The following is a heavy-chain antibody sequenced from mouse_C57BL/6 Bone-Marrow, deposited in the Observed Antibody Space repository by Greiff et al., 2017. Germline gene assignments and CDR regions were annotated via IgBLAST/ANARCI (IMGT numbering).Heavy chain of an antibody. Sequence: EVMLVESGGGLVQPGGSLKLSCAASGFTFSDYGMAWVRQAPRKGPEWVAFISNLAYSIYYADTVTGRFTISRENAKNTLYLEMSSLRSEDTAMYYCARQGQGQGGFAYWGQGTLVTVSA. CDR2: ISNLAYSI. CDR1: GFTFSDYG. CDR3: ARQGQGQGGFAY. V-gene: IGHV5-15*01. J-gene: IGHJ3*01. D-gene: IGHD3-3*01.